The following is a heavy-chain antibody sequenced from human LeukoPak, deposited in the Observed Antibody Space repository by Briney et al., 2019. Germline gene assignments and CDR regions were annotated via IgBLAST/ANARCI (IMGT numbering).Heavy chain of an antibody. Sequence: ASAKVSCKASGYTFTSYGISWVRQAPGQGLEWMGWVSAYNGNTNSAQKLQGRVTMTTDTSTSTAYMELRSLRSDDTAVYYCARGSYNYPQGDYWGQGTLVTVSS. V-gene: IGHV1-18*01. D-gene: IGHD5-24*01. CDR2: VSAYNGNT. CDR1: GYTFTSYG. CDR3: ARGSYNYPQGDY. J-gene: IGHJ4*02.